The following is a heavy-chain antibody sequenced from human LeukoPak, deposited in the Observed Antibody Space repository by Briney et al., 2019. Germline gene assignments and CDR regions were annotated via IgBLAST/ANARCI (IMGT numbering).Heavy chain of an antibody. CDR3: ARLSPMTPDY. Sequence: SETLSLTRTVSGGSISSSSYYWGWIRQPPGKGLEWIGSIYYSGSTYYNPSLKSRVTISVDTSKNQFSLKLSSVTAADTAVYYCARLSPMTPDYWGQGTLVTVSS. CDR1: GGSISSSSYY. J-gene: IGHJ4*02. CDR2: IYYSGST. V-gene: IGHV4-39*01. D-gene: IGHD3-22*01.